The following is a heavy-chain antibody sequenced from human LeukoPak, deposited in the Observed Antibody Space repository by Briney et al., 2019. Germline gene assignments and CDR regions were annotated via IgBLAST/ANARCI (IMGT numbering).Heavy chain of an antibody. CDR3: ARDRLWFGESD. CDR2: IYHSGST. Sequence: SETLSLTCTVSGGSISSGGYYWSWIRQPPGKGLEWIGYIYHSGSTYYNPSLKSRVTISVDRSKNQFSLKLSSVTAADTAVYYCARDRLWFGESDWGQGTLVTVSS. CDR1: GGSISSGGYY. J-gene: IGHJ4*02. D-gene: IGHD3-10*01. V-gene: IGHV4-30-2*01.